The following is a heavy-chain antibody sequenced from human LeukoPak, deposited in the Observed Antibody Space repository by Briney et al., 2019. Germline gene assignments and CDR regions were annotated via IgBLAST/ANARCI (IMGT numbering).Heavy chain of an antibody. Sequence: SQTLSLTCTVSGGSISSGSYYWSWIRQPAGKGLEWIGRIYTSGSTNYNPSLKSRVTISVDTSKNQFSLKLSSVTAADTAVYYCARDTVGEKREVWGQGTLVTVSS. V-gene: IGHV4-61*02. CDR3: ARDTVGEKREV. CDR2: IYTSGST. D-gene: IGHD4-11*01. J-gene: IGHJ4*02. CDR1: GGSISSGSYY.